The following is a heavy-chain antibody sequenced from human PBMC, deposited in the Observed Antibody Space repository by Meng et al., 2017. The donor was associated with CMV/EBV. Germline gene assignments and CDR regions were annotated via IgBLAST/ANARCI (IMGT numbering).Heavy chain of an antibody. Sequence: QVQVWQAGAGVKKPGSSGKVPCKASGGPFSSYAISWVRPAPGQGREWMGGIIPIFGTANYAQKFQGRVTITADESTSTAYMELSSLRSEDTAVYYCARGYYDSSGYYYRGGYYFDYWGQGTLVTVSS. CDR2: IIPIFGTA. V-gene: IGHV1-69*12. CDR1: GGPFSSYA. CDR3: ARGYYDSSGYYYRGGYYFDY. J-gene: IGHJ4*02. D-gene: IGHD3-22*01.